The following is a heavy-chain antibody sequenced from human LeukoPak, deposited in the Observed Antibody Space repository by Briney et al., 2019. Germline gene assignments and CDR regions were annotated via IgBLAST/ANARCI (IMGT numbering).Heavy chain of an antibody. CDR1: GFTFSSYA. D-gene: IGHD3-22*01. V-gene: IGHV3-30*04. Sequence: GGSLRLSCAASGFTFSSYAMHWVRQAPGKGLEWVAVISYDGSNKYYADSVKGRFTISRDNSKNTLYLQMNSLRAEDTAVYYCAEGYYDSSGYYYYGMDVWGQGTTVTVSS. CDR2: ISYDGSNK. CDR3: AEGYYDSSGYYYYGMDV. J-gene: IGHJ6*02.